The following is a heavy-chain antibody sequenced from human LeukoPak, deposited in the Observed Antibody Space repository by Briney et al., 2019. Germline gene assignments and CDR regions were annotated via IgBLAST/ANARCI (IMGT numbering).Heavy chain of an antibody. CDR2: INPSGGST. CDR3: ARSYTVADYYYYYMDV. CDR1: GYTFTSYY. D-gene: IGHD6-19*01. J-gene: IGHJ6*03. V-gene: IGHV1-46*01. Sequence: ASVKVSCKASGYTFTSYYMHWVRQAPGQGLEWMGIINPSGGSTSYAQKFQGRVTMTRDMSTSTVYMELSSLRSEDTAVYYCARSYTVADYYYYYMDVRGKGTTVTVSS.